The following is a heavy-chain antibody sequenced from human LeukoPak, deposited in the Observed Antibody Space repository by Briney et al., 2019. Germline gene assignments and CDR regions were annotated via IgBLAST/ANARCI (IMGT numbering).Heavy chain of an antibody. V-gene: IGHV1-2*02. CDR3: ARDNYGSGSYYKW. CDR1: GYIFTDYY. Sequence: ASVKVSCKTSGYIFTDYYMHWVRQAPGQGLEWMGWINPNNGGTNYAQKFQGRVTMTRDTSITTAYMELSRLRSDGTAVYYCARDNYGSGSYYKWWGQGTLVTVSS. CDR2: INPNNGGT. D-gene: IGHD3-10*01. J-gene: IGHJ4*02.